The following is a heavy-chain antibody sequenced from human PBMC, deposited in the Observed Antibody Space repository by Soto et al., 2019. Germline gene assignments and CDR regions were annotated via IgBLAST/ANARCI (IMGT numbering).Heavy chain of an antibody. J-gene: IGHJ3*02. V-gene: IGHV3-30*14. Sequence: GGSLRLSCAASGFTFSSYAMHWVRQAPGKGLEWVAVISYDGSNKYYADSVKGRFTISRENAKNSLYLQMNSLRAGDTAVYYCARETTGPDAGFDIWGQGTMVTVSS. CDR1: GFTFSSYA. CDR2: ISYDGSNK. D-gene: IGHD1-1*01. CDR3: ARETTGPDAGFDI.